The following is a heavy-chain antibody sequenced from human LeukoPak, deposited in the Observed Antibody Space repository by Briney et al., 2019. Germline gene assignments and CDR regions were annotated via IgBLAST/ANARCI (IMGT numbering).Heavy chain of an antibody. Sequence: QPSETLSLTCAVYGASYNAYYWSWIRQPPGKGLEWIGDIDHRGTATYNPSLKSRLTISADASKNQFSLKLNSVTDADTAVYYCAVGITILGVAASFDSWGQGNLVIASS. D-gene: IGHD3-3*01. CDR3: AVGITILGVAASFDS. J-gene: IGHJ4*02. CDR1: GASYNAYY. V-gene: IGHV4-34*01. CDR2: IDHRGTA.